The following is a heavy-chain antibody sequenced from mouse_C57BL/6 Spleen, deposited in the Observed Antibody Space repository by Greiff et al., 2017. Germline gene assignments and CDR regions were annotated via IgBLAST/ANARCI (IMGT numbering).Heavy chain of an antibody. D-gene: IGHD1-1*01. CDR1: GYTFTSYW. J-gene: IGHJ2*01. CDR3: ARGYYGSSSLFDY. V-gene: IGHV1-55*01. Sequence: QVQLQQSGAELVKPGASVKMSCKASGYTFTSYWITWVKQRPGQGLEWIGDIYPGSGSTNYNEKFKSKATLTVDTSSSTAYMQLSSLTSEDSAVYYCARGYYGSSSLFDYWGQGTTLTVSS. CDR2: IYPGSGST.